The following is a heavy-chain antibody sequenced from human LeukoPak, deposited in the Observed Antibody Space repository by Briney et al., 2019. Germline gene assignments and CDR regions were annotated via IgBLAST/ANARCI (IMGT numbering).Heavy chain of an antibody. CDR3: GGGYSYGYDYYYMDV. Sequence: GASVKVSCKASGGTFSSYAISWVRQAPGQGLEWMGGIIPIFGTANYAQKFQGRVTITTDESTSTAYMELSSLRSEDTAVYYCGGGYSYGYDYYYMDVWGKGTTVTVSS. V-gene: IGHV1-69*05. D-gene: IGHD5-18*01. CDR2: IIPIFGTA. CDR1: GGTFSSYA. J-gene: IGHJ6*03.